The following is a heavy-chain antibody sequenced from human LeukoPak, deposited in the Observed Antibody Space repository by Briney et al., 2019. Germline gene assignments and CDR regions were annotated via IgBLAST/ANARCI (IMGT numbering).Heavy chain of an antibody. CDR1: GFTFSSYA. V-gene: IGHV3-30*04. CDR3: ARDLSDIVVVVAATPKDDYYYGMDV. Sequence: GRSLRLSCAASGFTFSSYAMHWVRQAPGKGLEWVAVISYDGSNEYYADSVKGRFTISRDNSKNTLYLQMNSLRAEDTAVYYCARDLSDIVVVVAATPKDDYYYGMDVWGKGTTVTVSS. J-gene: IGHJ6*04. CDR2: ISYDGSNE. D-gene: IGHD2-15*01.